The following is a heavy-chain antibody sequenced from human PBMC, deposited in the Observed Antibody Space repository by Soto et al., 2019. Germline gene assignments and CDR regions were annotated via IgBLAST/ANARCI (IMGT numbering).Heavy chain of an antibody. Sequence: VQLVESGGGLVQPGGSLKLSCAASGFTFSGSAMHWVRQASGKGLEWVGRIRSKGNNYATAYGASLKGRFTISRDDSKKTGYLQIDSLNTGDKAVFFWSRQSPGFWDGKPQNYMGVWGKGTTVTVSS. CDR3: SRQSPGFWDGKPQNYMGV. J-gene: IGHJ6*03. V-gene: IGHV3-73*01. CDR1: GFTFSGSA. D-gene: IGHD3-3*01. CDR2: IRSKGNNYAT.